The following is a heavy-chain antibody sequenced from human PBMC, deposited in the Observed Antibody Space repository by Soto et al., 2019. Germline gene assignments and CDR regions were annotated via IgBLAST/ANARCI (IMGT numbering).Heavy chain of an antibody. Sequence: PSETLSLTCTVSGGSISNGGYYWSWIRQPPGKGLEWIGYIFYSGSANYNPSLKSRVTISLDTSKNQFSLKLTSVTAADTAVYYCARDLDGYKLDVWGQGTMVTVSS. V-gene: IGHV4-61*08. CDR1: GGSISNGGYY. CDR2: IFYSGSA. J-gene: IGHJ3*01. D-gene: IGHD5-12*01. CDR3: ARDLDGYKLDV.